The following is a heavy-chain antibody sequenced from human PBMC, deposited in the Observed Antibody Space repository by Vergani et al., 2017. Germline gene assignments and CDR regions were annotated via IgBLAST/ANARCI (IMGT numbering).Heavy chain of an antibody. Sequence: QVQLLQSGAEVKKPGASVKVSCKASGYTFTGYYMHWVRQAPGHGLEWMGWINPNSGGTNYAQKFQGRVTMTRDTSISTAYMELSRLRSDDTAVYYCARVLSRWNSALARSFDPWGQGTLVTVSS. CDR1: GYTFTGYY. CDR2: INPNSGGT. V-gene: IGHV1-2*02. J-gene: IGHJ5*02. D-gene: IGHD1-7*01. CDR3: ARVLSRWNSALARSFDP.